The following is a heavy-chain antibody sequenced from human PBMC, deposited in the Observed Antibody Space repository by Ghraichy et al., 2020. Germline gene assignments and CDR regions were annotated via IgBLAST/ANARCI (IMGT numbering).Heavy chain of an antibody. Sequence: GGSLRLSCAASGFIFRDHGMAWVRQGPGRGLEWVAGINYNGGSRNYADSVKGRFTISRDNTKNALFLQIDSLGVDDTAFYYCARAYTGTYYSLPDFWGQGTLIT. CDR1: GFIFRDHG. CDR2: INYNGGSR. V-gene: IGHV3-20*04. D-gene: IGHD1-26*01. J-gene: IGHJ4*02. CDR3: ARAYTGTYYSLPDF.